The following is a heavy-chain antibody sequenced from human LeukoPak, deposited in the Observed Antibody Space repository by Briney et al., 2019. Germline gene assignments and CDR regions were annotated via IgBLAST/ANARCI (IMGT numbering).Heavy chain of an antibody. Sequence: GGSLRLSCAASGFTFSSYSMNWVRQAPGKGLEWVSSLSSSSTYVYYADSVKGRFTISRDNAKNSLYLQMNSLRAEDTAVYYCAKDKGESGYFDYWGQGTLVTVSS. CDR3: AKDKGESGYFDY. J-gene: IGHJ4*02. V-gene: IGHV3-21*01. CDR2: LSSSSTYV. CDR1: GFTFSSYS. D-gene: IGHD1-26*01.